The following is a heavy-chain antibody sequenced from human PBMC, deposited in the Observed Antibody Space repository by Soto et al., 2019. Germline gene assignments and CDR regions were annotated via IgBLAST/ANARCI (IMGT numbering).Heavy chain of an antibody. CDR3: ARGPEWLQQTYYFDY. V-gene: IGHV4-31*03. D-gene: IGHD5-18*01. CDR1: GGSISSGGYY. Sequence: PSETLSLTCTVSGGSISSGGYYWSWIRQHPGKGLEWIGYIYYSGSTYYNPSLKSRVTISVDTSKNQFSLKLSSVTAADTAVYYCARGPEWLQQTYYFDYWGQGTLVTVSS. J-gene: IGHJ4*02. CDR2: IYYSGST.